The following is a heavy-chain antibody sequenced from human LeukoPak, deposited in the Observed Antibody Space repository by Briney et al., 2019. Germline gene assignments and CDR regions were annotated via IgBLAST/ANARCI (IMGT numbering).Heavy chain of an antibody. Sequence: GGSLRLSCAASGFSFSRYAMHWVRQAPGKGLEWVAVIAYDGSNKYYADSVKGRFTISRDNSKNTVFLQMNSLRAEDTAVYYCARAVRGMGSSFDYWGQGTLVTVSS. V-gene: IGHV3-30*04. D-gene: IGHD3-10*01. J-gene: IGHJ4*02. CDR1: GFSFSRYA. CDR2: IAYDGSNK. CDR3: ARAVRGMGSSFDY.